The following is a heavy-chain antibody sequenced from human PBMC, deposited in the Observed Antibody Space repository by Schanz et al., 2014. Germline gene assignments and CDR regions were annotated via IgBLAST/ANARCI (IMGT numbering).Heavy chain of an antibody. CDR2: ISASGGNT. Sequence: EVQLVESGGGVVRPGGSLRLSCAASGFTFENYALTWVRQVPGKGLEWVSAISASGGNTYYADSVKGRFTISRDNSKNTVYIQMNSLRAEDTAVYYCARIGGSVFDYWAQGTLVTVSS. CDR3: ARIGGSVFDY. CDR1: GFTFENYA. D-gene: IGHD3-10*01. J-gene: IGHJ4*02. V-gene: IGHV3-23*04.